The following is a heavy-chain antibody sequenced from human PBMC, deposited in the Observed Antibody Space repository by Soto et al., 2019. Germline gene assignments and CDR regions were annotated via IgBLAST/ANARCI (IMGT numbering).Heavy chain of an antibody. V-gene: IGHV1-18*04. Sequence: QVQLVQSGPEVKRPGASVNVSCKTSGFTFTSYPVSWVRQAPGQGLEWLAWVHPCEGTTKVAHQFRDRITLTTDTSAATVFMELTRLTSDDTAVYFCAREYYSTTTWIDYWGQGTLVAVSS. CDR2: VHPCEGTT. J-gene: IGHJ4*02. CDR1: GFTFTSYP. CDR3: AREYYSTTTWIDY. D-gene: IGHD1-26*01.